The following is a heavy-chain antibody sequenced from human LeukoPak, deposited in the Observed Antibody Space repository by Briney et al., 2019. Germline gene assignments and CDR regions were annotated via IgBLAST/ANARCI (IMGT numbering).Heavy chain of an antibody. D-gene: IGHD2-2*02. J-gene: IGHJ5*02. CDR1: GFTFGNYA. V-gene: IGHV3-23*01. CDR3: AKASVAIPQYCNS. CDR2: ISGTGSST. Sequence: GGSLRLSCEASGFTFGNYAMNWVRQAPGKGLEWVSTISGTGSSTYYADSAKGRFTISRDNSKDTLFLQLDSLTAADTATYFCAKASVAIPQYCNSWGQGTLVTVSS.